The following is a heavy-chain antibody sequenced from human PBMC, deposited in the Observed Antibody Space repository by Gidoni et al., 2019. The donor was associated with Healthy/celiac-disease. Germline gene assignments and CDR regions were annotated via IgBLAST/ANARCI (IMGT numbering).Heavy chain of an antibody. D-gene: IGHD6-13*01. J-gene: IGHJ4*02. Sequence: EVQLLESGGGLLQHGGSLRLSCAASGSTFSSYAMSWVRQAQGKGLGWVAAISGSGVSTYYADSVKGRFTISRDNSKNTLYLQMNSLRAEDTAVYYCAKDRGGKAAADPFDYWGQGTLVTVSS. CDR2: ISGSGVST. CDR1: GSTFSSYA. V-gene: IGHV3-23*01. CDR3: AKDRGGKAAADPFDY.